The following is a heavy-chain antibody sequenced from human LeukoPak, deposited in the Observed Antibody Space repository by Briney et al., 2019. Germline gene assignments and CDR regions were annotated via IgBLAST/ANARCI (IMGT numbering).Heavy chain of an antibody. CDR1: GFTFSSYG. Sequence: PGGSLRLSCAASGFTFSSYGMHWVRQAPGKGLEWVAFIRYDGSNKYYADSVKGRFTISRDNSKNTLYLQMNSLRAEDTAVYYCAKGVTFDYGDYYFDYWGQGTLVTVSS. V-gene: IGHV3-30*02. D-gene: IGHD4-17*01. CDR2: IRYDGSNK. CDR3: AKGVTFDYGDYYFDY. J-gene: IGHJ4*02.